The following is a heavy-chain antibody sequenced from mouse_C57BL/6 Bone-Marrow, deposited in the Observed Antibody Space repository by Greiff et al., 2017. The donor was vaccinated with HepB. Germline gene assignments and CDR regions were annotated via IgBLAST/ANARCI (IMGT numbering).Heavy chain of an antibody. D-gene: IGHD3-3*01. V-gene: IGHV5-16*01. J-gene: IGHJ4*01. CDR2: INYDGSST. Sequence: EVKLVESEGGLVQPGSSMKLSCTASGFTFSDYYMAWVRQVPEKGLEWVANINYDGSSTYYLDSLKSRFIISSDNAKNILYLQMSSLKSEDTATYYCARDRSRRGRARDYYAMDYWGQGTSVTVSS. CDR1: GFTFSDYY. CDR3: ARDRSRRGRARDYYAMDY.